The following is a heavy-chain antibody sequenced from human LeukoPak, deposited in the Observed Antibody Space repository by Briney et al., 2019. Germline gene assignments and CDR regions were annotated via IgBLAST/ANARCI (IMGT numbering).Heavy chain of an antibody. CDR2: IWFDGSKK. J-gene: IGHJ3*02. CDR3: ARSRLDAFEI. D-gene: IGHD6-19*01. Sequence: PGRSLRLSRAASGFTFSSYGMHWVRQAPGKGLEWVAVIWFDGSKKYYADSVKGRFTISRDISKNTLFLQMTSLRAEDTAVFYCARSRLDAFEIWGQGTMVTVSS. V-gene: IGHV3-33*01. CDR1: GFTFSSYG.